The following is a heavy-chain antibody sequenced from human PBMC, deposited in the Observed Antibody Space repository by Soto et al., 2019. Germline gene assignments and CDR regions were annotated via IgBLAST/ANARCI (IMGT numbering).Heavy chain of an antibody. D-gene: IGHD3-22*01. Sequence: QVQLVQSGAEVKKPGASVKVSCKASGYTFTSYDINWVRQATGQGLEWMGWMNPNSGNTGYAQKFQGRVTMTRNTSISTANLELSSLRSEDTPVYYCARTNYYDTSGHPNWFDPWGQGTLVTVSS. CDR1: GYTFTSYD. J-gene: IGHJ5*02. CDR3: ARTNYYDTSGHPNWFDP. V-gene: IGHV1-8*01. CDR2: MNPNSGNT.